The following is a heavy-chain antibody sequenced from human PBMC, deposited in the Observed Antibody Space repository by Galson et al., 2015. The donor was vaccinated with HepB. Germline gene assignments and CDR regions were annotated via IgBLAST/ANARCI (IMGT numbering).Heavy chain of an antibody. CDR2: ISGSGGST. J-gene: IGHJ4*02. V-gene: IGHV3-23*01. Sequence: SLRLSCAASGFTFSSYAMSWVRQAPGKGLEWVSAISGSGGSTYYADSVKGRFTISRDNSKNTLYLQMNSLRAEDTAVYYCAKRSGWSNYFDYWGQGTLVTVSS. CDR1: GFTFSSYA. D-gene: IGHD6-19*01. CDR3: AKRSGWSNYFDY.